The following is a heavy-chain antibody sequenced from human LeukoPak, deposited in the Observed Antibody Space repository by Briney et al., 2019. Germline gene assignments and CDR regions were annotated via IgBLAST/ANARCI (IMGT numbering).Heavy chain of an antibody. J-gene: IGHJ6*02. V-gene: IGHV3-66*01. CDR2: IYSGGST. D-gene: IGHD3-10*01. CDR1: GFTVSNNY. CDR3: ARDTYYYGSGSYQPDYYGMDV. Sequence: GGSLRLSCAASGFTVSNNYMRWVHQAPGKGLEWVSVIYSGGSTYYADSVTGRFTISRDNSKNTLYLQMNSLRAEDTAVYYCARDTYYYGSGSYQPDYYGMDVWGQGTTVTVSS.